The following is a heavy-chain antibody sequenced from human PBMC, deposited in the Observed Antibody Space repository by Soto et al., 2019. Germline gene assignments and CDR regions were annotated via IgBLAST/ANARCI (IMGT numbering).Heavy chain of an antibody. Sequence: ASVKVSCKASGFTFTNSAVQWVRQARGQRLEWIGWIVVGSGNTNYAQRFQERVTITRDMSTTTAYMELSSLRSEDTAVYYCATDKGDSYGYGNYWGQGTLVTVSS. CDR2: IVVGSGNT. J-gene: IGHJ4*02. D-gene: IGHD5-18*01. CDR1: GFTFTNSA. V-gene: IGHV1-58*01. CDR3: ATDKGDSYGYGNY.